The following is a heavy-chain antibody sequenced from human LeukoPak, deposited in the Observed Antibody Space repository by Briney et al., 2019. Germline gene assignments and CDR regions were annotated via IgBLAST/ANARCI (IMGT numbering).Heavy chain of an antibody. J-gene: IGHJ6*02. CDR3: ARDGATVTCMDV. CDR2: ISYDGSNK. D-gene: IGHD4-17*01. Sequence: PGRSLRLSCAASGFTFSTYAMHWVRQAPGKGLEWVAVISYDGSNKYYADSVKGRFTISRDNSKNTVYVQMNSLRGEDTAVYYCARDGATVTCMDVWGQGTTVTVSS. V-gene: IGHV3-30-3*01. CDR1: GFTFSTYA.